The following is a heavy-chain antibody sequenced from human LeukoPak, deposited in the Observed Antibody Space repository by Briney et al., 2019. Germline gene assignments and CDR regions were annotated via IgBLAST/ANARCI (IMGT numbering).Heavy chain of an antibody. J-gene: IGHJ2*01. V-gene: IGHV3-23*01. CDR1: GFTFSSYA. Sequence: GGSLRLSCAASGFTFSSYAMSWVRQAPGKGLEWVSAISGSGGSTYYADSVKGRFTISRDNSKNTLYLQMNSLRAEDTAVYYCANRDLRGYYDSSGYYPNWYFDLWGRGTLVTVSS. D-gene: IGHD3-22*01. CDR3: ANRDLRGYYDSSGYYPNWYFDL. CDR2: ISGSGGST.